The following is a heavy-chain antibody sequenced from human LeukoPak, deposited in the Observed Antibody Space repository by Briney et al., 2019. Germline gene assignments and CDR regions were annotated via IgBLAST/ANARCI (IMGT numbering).Heavy chain of an antibody. D-gene: IGHD6-13*01. V-gene: IGHV4-59*11. CDR1: GASISTHY. CDR2: FYFSGST. J-gene: IGHJ4*02. CDR3: ARAGAIATVHLDLDH. Sequence: KSSETLSLTCTVSGASISTHYWSWIRQPPEKGPEWIGDFYFSGSTNYNPSLKSRATISGDTSKNQFSLNLRSVTAADTAVYYYARAGAIATVHLDLDHWGRGTQVTVSS.